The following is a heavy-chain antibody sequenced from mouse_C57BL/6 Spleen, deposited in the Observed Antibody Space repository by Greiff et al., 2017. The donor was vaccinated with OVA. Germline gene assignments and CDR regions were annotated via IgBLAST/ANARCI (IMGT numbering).Heavy chain of an antibody. V-gene: IGHV5-16*01. Sequence: EVKLMESEGGLVQPGSSMKLSCTASGFTFSDYYMPWVRQVPEKGLEWVANINYDGSSTYYLDSLKSRFIISRDNAKNILYLQMSSLKSEDTATYYCARYDYDAWFAYWGQGTLVTVSA. J-gene: IGHJ3*01. CDR2: INYDGSST. CDR1: GFTFSDYY. CDR3: ARYDYDAWFAY. D-gene: IGHD2-4*01.